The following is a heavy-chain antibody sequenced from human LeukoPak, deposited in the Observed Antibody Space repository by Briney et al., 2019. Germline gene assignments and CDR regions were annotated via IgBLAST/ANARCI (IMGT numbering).Heavy chain of an antibody. D-gene: IGHD6-13*01. CDR1: GFTFSSYC. V-gene: IGHV3-23*01. Sequence: QTGGSLRLSCAASGFTFSSYCMSWVRQAPGKGLEWVSAISGSGGSTYYADSVKGRFTISRDNSKNTLYLQMNSLRAEDTAVYYCAKTIAAAGTQRGGYFDYWGQGTLVTVYS. J-gene: IGHJ4*02. CDR2: ISGSGGST. CDR3: AKTIAAAGTQRGGYFDY.